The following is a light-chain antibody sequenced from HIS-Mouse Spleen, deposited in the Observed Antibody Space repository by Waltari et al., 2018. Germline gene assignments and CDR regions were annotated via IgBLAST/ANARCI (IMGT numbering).Light chain of an antibody. V-gene: IGLV3-10*01. CDR2: EDS. Sequence: SYELTQPPSVSVSPGQTARITCSGDALPKKYAYWYQQKSGQAPVLVIYEDSKRPSGNPESFSGSRSVTMATLTISGAQVEDEADYYCYSTDSSGNHRVFGGGTKLTVL. CDR3: YSTDSSGNHRV. J-gene: IGLJ2*01. CDR1: ALPKKY.